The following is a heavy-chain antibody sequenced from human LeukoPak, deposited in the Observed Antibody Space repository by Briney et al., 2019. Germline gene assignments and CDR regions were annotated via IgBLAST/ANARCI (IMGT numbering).Heavy chain of an antibody. CDR2: IYYSGST. J-gene: IGHJ4*02. V-gene: IGHV4-59*01. D-gene: IGHD3-10*01. CDR1: GGSISSYY. CDR3: ARVWFPSH. Sequence: SETLSLTCTVSGGSISSYYWNWIRQPPGKGLEWIGYIYYSGSTNYSPSLKSRVTISVDTSKNQFSLKLSSVTAADTAVYYCARVWFPSHWGQGTLGTVSS.